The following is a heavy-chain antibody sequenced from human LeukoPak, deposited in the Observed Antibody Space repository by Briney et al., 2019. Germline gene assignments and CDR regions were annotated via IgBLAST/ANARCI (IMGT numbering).Heavy chain of an antibody. V-gene: IGHV3-15*01. CDR1: GFTVSSNY. CDR2: IKSKAGGGTT. Sequence: GGSLRLSCAASGFTVSSNYMSWVRQAPGKGLEWVGRIKSKAGGGTTDYAAPVKGRFTISRDDSKNTLYLQMNSLKTEDTAVYYCVSTVWGQGTLVTVSS. J-gene: IGHJ4*02. CDR3: VSTV. D-gene: IGHD4-11*01.